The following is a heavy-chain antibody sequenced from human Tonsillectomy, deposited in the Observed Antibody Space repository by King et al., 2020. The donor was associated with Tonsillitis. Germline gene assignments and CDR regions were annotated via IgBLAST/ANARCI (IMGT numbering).Heavy chain of an antibody. CDR3: AKTTRLEDYYYGMDV. V-gene: IGHV3-23*04. Sequence: VQLVESGGGLVQPGGSLRLSCAASGFTFSSYAMSWVRQAPGKGLEWVPAIMGSVGSTYYADSVKGRFTISRDNSKNTLYLQMNSLRAEDTAVYYCAKTTRLEDYYYGMDVWGQGTTVTVSS. J-gene: IGHJ6*02. CDR1: GFTFSSYA. D-gene: IGHD1-1*01. CDR2: IMGSVGST.